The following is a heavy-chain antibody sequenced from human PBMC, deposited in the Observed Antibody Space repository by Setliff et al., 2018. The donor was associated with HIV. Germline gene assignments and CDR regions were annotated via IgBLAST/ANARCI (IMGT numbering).Heavy chain of an antibody. CDR2: FDPEDDET. CDR3: ARVMITFGGSYAFDI. Sequence: GASVKVSCKASGGTFSSYAISWVRQAPGQGLEWMGGFDPEDDETVYAEKFQGRVTITTDESTSTAYMELSSLRSEDTAVYYCARVMITFGGSYAFDIWGQGTMVT. CDR1: GGTFSSYA. J-gene: IGHJ3*02. V-gene: IGHV1-69*05. D-gene: IGHD3-16*01.